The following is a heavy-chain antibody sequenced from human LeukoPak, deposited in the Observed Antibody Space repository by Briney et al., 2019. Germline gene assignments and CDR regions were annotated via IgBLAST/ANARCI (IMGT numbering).Heavy chain of an antibody. CDR2: INHSGST. Sequence: SETLSLTCAVYGGSFSGYYWSWIRQPPGKGLEWIGEINHSGSTNYNPSLKSRVTIPVDTSKNQFSLKLSSVTAADTAVYYCARGTRATHFDYWGQGTLVTVSS. CDR1: GGSFSGYY. J-gene: IGHJ4*02. D-gene: IGHD1-26*01. CDR3: ARGTRATHFDY. V-gene: IGHV4-34*01.